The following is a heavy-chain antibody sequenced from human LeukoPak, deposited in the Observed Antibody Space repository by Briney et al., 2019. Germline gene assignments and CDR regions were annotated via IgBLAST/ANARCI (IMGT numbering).Heavy chain of an antibody. CDR2: IGTSVDT. CDR1: GFTFSSYN. V-gene: IGHV3-13*04. Sequence: GGALRLSCAAPGFTFSSYNMHWVRQATGKGLEWVSVIGTSVDTYYAGSVKGRFTKCRENAKNSLYLEMNRMTGGDRVVYFCSRVGSSGWQNYFGSWGQGTLVTGSS. J-gene: IGHJ4*02. CDR3: SRVGSSGWQNYFGS. D-gene: IGHD6-19*01.